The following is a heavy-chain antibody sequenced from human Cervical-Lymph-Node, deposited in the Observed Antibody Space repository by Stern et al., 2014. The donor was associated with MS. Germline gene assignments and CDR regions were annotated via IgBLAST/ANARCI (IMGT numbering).Heavy chain of an antibody. V-gene: IGHV3-15*01. D-gene: IGHD5-24*01. CDR2: IKTETDGGMG. J-gene: IGHJ4*01. CDR1: GFSFSEYW. CDR3: STSILDY. Sequence: EVQLVESGGGLVKPGGSLTLSCAECGFSFSEYWMSWVRQAPGKGLEWIGSIKTETDGGMGHYSAPVTGRFTISRDDSKNTLFLHMKSLKTEDTGIYYCSTSILDYWGLGTLVTVSS.